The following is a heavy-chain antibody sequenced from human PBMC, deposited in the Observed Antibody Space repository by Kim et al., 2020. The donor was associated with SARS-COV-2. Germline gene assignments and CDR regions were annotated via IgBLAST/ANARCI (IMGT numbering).Heavy chain of an antibody. D-gene: IGHD3-10*01. J-gene: IGHJ4*02. CDR3: ARLRFGELLLDY. V-gene: IGHV4-59*01. CDR2: IYYSGST. Sequence: SETLSLTCTVSGGSISSYYWSWIRQPPGKGLEWIGYIYYSGSTNYNPSLKSRVTISVDTSKNQFSLKLSSVTAADTAVYYCARLRFGELLLDYWGQGTL. CDR1: GGSISSYY.